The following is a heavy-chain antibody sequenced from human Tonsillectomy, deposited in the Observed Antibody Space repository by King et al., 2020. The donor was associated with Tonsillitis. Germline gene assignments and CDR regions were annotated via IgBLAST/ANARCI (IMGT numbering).Heavy chain of an antibody. CDR3: AKGVAVAGRRGFDS. D-gene: IGHD6-19*01. CDR1: GFTFNNYA. CDR2: ISGGGGST. J-gene: IGHJ4*02. V-gene: IGHV3-23*01. Sequence: QLLESGGGLVQPGGSLRLSCAASGFTFNNYAMSWVRQAPGKGLEWVSTISGGGGSTFYAGSVKGRFTTSRDNSDNTLYLKMSSLRAEDTAVYYCAKGVAVAGRRGFDSWGQGTLVTVSS.